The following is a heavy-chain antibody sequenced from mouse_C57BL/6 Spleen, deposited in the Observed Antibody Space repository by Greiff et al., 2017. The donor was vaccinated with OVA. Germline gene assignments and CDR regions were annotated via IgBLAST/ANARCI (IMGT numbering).Heavy chain of an antibody. CDR2: IYPGSGST. D-gene: IGHD1-1*01. V-gene: IGHV1-55*01. CDR3: ANDGRSYAWFAY. Sequence: VQLQQSGAELVKPGASVKMSCKASGYTFTSYWITWVKQRPGQGLEWIGDIYPGSGSTNYNEKFKSKATLTVDTSSSKAYMQLSSLTSEYSAVEVCANDGRSYAWFAYWGQGTLVTVSA. J-gene: IGHJ3*01. CDR1: GYTFTSYW.